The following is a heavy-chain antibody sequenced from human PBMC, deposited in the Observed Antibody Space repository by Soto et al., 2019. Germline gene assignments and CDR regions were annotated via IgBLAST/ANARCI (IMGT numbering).Heavy chain of an antibody. V-gene: IGHV4-59*01. J-gene: IGHJ5*02. CDR3: ARGSRGWFDP. CDR2: VYYSGST. Sequence: PSETLSLTCTVSGGSISSYFWSWIRQPPGKGLEWIGYVYYSGSTNYNPSLKSRVTMSVDASENQFSLKLTSVTAADTAVYYCARGSRGWFDPWGQGTLVTVSS. CDR1: GGSISSYF.